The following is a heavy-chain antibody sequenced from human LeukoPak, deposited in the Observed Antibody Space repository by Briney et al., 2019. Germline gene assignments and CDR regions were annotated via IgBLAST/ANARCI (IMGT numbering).Heavy chain of an antibody. CDR1: GFTFTSSA. D-gene: IGHD5-12*01. CDR2: IVFGSCNT. J-gene: IGHJ6*03. Sequence: SPKLSCKASGFTFTSSAMQWVRQTRGQRLEWIGWIVFGSCNTNYAQKVQERVTITRHMSTSTAYMELSSLSSEDTAVYHCAESANGCYDPHYYYRVVWGKGPTDTVSS. CDR3: AESANGCYDPHYYYRVV. V-gene: IGHV1-58*02.